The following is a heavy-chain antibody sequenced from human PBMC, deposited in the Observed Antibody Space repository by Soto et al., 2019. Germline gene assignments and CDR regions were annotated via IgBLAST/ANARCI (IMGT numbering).Heavy chain of an antibody. CDR2: ISGSGGST. CDR1: VFTCSSYA. V-gene: IGHV3-23*01. Sequence: PWWSLRLSCAASVFTCSSYAMSWFRQAPGKGLEWVSAISGSGGSTYCADSVKGRFTISRDNSKNTLYLQMNSLRAEDTAVYYCAKDSGELCPDYWGQGTLVTVSS. CDR3: AKDSGELCPDY. D-gene: IGHD2-2*01. J-gene: IGHJ4*02.